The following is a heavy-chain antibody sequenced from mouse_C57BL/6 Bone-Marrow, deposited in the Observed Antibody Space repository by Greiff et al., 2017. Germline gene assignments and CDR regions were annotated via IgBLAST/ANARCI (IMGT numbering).Heavy chain of an antibody. CDR3: ARYYPYRGAF. CDR1: GYTFTSYW. V-gene: IGHV1-64*01. CDR2: IHPNSGST. J-gene: IGHJ3*01. Sequence: VQLQQPGAELVKPGASVKLSCKASGYTFTSYWMHWVKQRPGQGLEWIGMIHPNSGSTKYNEKFKSKATLTVDKSSSTAYMQLSSLPSEDSAVYYCARYYPYRGAFWGQGTLVTVSA. D-gene: IGHD1-1*01.